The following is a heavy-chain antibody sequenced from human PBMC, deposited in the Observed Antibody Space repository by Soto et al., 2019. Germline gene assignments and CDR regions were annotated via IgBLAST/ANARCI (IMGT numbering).Heavy chain of an antibody. D-gene: IGHD6-13*01. CDR3: AKDQGSSSWYLDYYYYGMDV. CDR2: INGNADNS. J-gene: IGHJ6*02. V-gene: IGHV3-74*01. CDR1: GFSFVSYW. Sequence: PVGSLRLSCAASGFSFVSYWMHWVRQVPGEGLAWVSRINGNADNSDYADSVKGRFTISRDNAMNRLYLQMNSLRAEDTAVYYCAKDQGSSSWYLDYYYYGMDVWGQGTTVTVSS.